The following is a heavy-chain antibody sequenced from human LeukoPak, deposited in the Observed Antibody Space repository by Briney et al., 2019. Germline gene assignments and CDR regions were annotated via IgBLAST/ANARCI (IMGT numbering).Heavy chain of an antibody. D-gene: IGHD5-18*01. Sequence: ASVKVSCKASGYTFTSYDINWVRQAPGQGLEWMGWINPNSGGTNYAQKFQGRVTMTRDTSISTAYMELSRLRSDDTAVYYCAREVNSYGNYFDYWGQGTLVTVSS. V-gene: IGHV1-2*02. CDR1: GYTFTSYD. J-gene: IGHJ4*02. CDR3: AREVNSYGNYFDY. CDR2: INPNSGGT.